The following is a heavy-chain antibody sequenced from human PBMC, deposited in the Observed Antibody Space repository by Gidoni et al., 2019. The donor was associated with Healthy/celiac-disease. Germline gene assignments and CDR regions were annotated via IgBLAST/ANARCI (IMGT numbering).Heavy chain of an antibody. J-gene: IGHJ6*02. CDR2: IYYSGST. Sequence: QLQLQESCPGLVTPSETLSPTCTVSVGSISSSSYYWGWIRQPPGKGLEWIGSIYYSGSTYYNPSLKSRVTISVDTSKNQFSLKLSSVTAADTAVYYCARQNSYYYYGMDVWGQGTTVTVSS. CDR1: VGSISSSSYY. V-gene: IGHV4-39*01. CDR3: ARQNSYYYYGMDV. D-gene: IGHD1-7*01.